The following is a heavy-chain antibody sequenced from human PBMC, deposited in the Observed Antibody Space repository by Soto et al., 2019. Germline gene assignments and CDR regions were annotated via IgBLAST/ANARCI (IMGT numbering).Heavy chain of an antibody. CDR2: ITGSGGTI. V-gene: IGHV3-23*01. J-gene: IGHJ4*02. CDR3: AKDAVPGDGLWLVAD. Sequence: GGSLRLSCAASGFSFSKYAMIWVRQAPGKGQEWVSGITGSGGTIEYAASVKGRFTISRDNSKNTVDLQMNSLRAEDTAMYYCAKDAVPGDGLWLVADWGQGTLVTAPQ. CDR1: GFSFSKYA. D-gene: IGHD2-21*02.